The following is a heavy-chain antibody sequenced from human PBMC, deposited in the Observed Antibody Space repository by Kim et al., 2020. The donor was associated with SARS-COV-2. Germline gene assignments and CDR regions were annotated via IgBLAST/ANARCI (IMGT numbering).Heavy chain of an antibody. V-gene: IGHV1-18*01. D-gene: IGHD2-2*01. CDR2: ISAYNGNT. CDR1: GYTFTSYG. J-gene: IGHJ4*02. Sequence: ASVKVSCKASGYTFTSYGISWVRQAPGQGLEWMGWISAYNGNTNYAQKLQGRVTMTTETSTSTAYMELSSLRSDDTAVYYCARVHCSSTSCYPGDYYFDYWGQGTLVSVSS. CDR3: ARVHCSSTSCYPGDYYFDY.